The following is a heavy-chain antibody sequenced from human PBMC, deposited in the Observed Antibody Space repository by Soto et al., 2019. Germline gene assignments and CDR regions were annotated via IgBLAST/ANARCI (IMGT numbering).Heavy chain of an antibody. CDR3: ARTHYYDSSGYPYYPDY. J-gene: IGHJ4*02. CDR2: IIPIFGTA. D-gene: IGHD3-22*01. CDR1: GGTVSSYA. Sequence: ASVKVYCKASGGTVSSYAISWVRQAPGQGLEWMGGIIPIFGTANYAQKFQGRVTITADESTSTAYMELSSLRSEDTAVYYCARTHYYDSSGYPYYPDYWGQGTLVTVSS. V-gene: IGHV1-69*13.